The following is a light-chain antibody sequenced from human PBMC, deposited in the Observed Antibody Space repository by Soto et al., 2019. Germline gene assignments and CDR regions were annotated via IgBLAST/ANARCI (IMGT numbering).Light chain of an antibody. V-gene: IGKV3-11*01. CDR3: QQRSNWPLGIT. CDR1: QSVSSS. Sequence: EIVLTQSPATLSLSPGERATLSCRASQSVSSSLAWYQQKPGQAPRLLIYDASNRATGIPARFSGSGSGTDFTLTISSLEPEDFAVYYCQQRSNWPLGITFGPGTKVGFK. J-gene: IGKJ3*01. CDR2: DAS.